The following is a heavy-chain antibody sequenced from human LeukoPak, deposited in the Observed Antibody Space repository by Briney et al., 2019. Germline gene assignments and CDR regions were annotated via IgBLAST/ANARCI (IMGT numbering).Heavy chain of an antibody. J-gene: IGHJ4*02. CDR2: VSGVNGDT. CDR1: GYTFDSFG. CDR3: ARVHSSTWNFDY. D-gene: IGHD6-13*01. Sequence: ASVKVSCKTSGYTFDSFGVSWVRQAPGQGLEWMGWVSGVNGDTKYAQKVKGRVTMTTDTSTSTAYMELRSLRSDDTAVYYCARVHSSTWNFDYWGQGTLVTVSS. V-gene: IGHV1-18*01.